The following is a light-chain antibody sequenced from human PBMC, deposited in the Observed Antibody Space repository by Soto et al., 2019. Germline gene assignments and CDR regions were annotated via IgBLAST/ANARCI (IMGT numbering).Light chain of an antibody. CDR1: QSVSSTY. V-gene: IGKV3-20*01. J-gene: IGKJ3*01. CDR2: GAS. Sequence: EFVLTQSPGTLSLSPGERATLSCRASQSVSSTYLAWYQQKPGQAPRLLIYGASNRATGIPDRFSGSGSGTDFTLTISRLEPEDFAVYYCQQYGSSPGITFGPGTKVDIK. CDR3: QQYGSSPGIT.